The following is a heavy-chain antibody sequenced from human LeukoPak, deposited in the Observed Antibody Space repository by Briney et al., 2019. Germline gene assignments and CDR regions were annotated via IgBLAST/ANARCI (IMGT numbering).Heavy chain of an antibody. Sequence: SQTLSLTCAISGDSVSSKSATWNWIRQSPSRGLEWLGRTYYRSKWYNDYAVSVKSRITINPDTSKNQFSLQLNSVTPEDTAVYYCAREAAVAGYNWFDPWGQGTLVTVSS. D-gene: IGHD6-19*01. CDR2: TYYRSKWYN. CDR1: GDSVSSKSAT. CDR3: AREAAVAGYNWFDP. J-gene: IGHJ5*02. V-gene: IGHV6-1*01.